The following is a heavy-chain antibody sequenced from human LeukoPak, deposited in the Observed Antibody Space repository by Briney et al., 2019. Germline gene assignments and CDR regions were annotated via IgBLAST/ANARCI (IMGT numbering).Heavy chain of an antibody. CDR3: ARQPSSGYYPGPLDY. D-gene: IGHD3-22*01. CDR1: GVSISSSSYY. V-gene: IGHV4-39*01. CDR2: IYYSGST. Sequence: PSETLSLTCTVSGVSISSSSYYWGWIRQPPGKGLDWIGSIYYSGSTYYNPSLESRVTISVDTSKNQFSLKLNSVTAADTAVYYCARQPSSGYYPGPLDYWGQGTLVTVSS. J-gene: IGHJ4*02.